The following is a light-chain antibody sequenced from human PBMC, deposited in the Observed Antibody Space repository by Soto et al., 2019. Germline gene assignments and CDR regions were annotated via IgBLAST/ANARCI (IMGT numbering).Light chain of an antibody. CDR1: QSVTSTY. CDR3: QQYGDSSWT. Sequence: ESVLTQSPGTLSLSPGERATLSCRASQSVTSTYLAWYQQKPGQAPRLLIYGASRRATAIPDRFSGSGSGTDFTLTISRLEPEDFAVYYCQQYGDSSWTFGQGTKVDIK. J-gene: IGKJ1*01. V-gene: IGKV3-20*01. CDR2: GAS.